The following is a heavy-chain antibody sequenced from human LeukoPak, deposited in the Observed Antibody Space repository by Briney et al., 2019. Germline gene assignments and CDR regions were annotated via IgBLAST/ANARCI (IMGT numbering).Heavy chain of an antibody. J-gene: IGHJ1*01. V-gene: IGHV3-23*01. CDR1: GFTFSSYE. D-gene: IGHD3-16*01. Sequence: GGSLRLSCAASGFTFSSYEMNWVRQAPGKGLEWVSGISPSGGVTYYTDSVKGRFTISRDNSKNTQSLQMNSLRAEDTAVYYCAKDDDWGRYKHWGQGTLVTVSS. CDR3: AKDDDWGRYKH. CDR2: ISPSGGVT.